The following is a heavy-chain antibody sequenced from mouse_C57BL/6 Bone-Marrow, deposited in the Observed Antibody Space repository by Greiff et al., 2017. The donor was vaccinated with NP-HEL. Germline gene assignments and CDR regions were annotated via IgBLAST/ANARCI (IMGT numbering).Heavy chain of an antibody. CDR2: IHPNSGST. Sequence: VQLQQPGAELVKPGASVKLSCKASGYTFTSYWMHWVKQRPGQGLEWIGMIHPNSGSTNYNEKFKSKATLTVDKSSSTAYMQLSSLTSEDSAVYYCVSVYYYGSISYFDSWGQGTTLTVSS. CDR1: GYTFTSYW. V-gene: IGHV1-64*01. J-gene: IGHJ2*01. D-gene: IGHD1-1*01. CDR3: VSVYYYGSISYFDS.